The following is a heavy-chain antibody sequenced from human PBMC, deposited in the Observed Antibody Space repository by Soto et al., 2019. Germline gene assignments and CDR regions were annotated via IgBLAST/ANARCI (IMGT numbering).Heavy chain of an antibody. V-gene: IGHV6-1*01. Sequence: SQTLSLTCVISGDSVSSDSAAWTWIRQSPSRGLEWLGRAYYRSKWYIEYAPSVNSRITINPDTSKNQLSLQLISVNPEDTAVYYCVRSRVFIAVTSVTNYYYYYGMDVWGQGTTVTVSS. CDR2: AYYRSKWYI. D-gene: IGHD6-19*01. J-gene: IGHJ6*02. CDR1: GDSVSSDSAA. CDR3: VRSRVFIAVTSVTNYYYYYGMDV.